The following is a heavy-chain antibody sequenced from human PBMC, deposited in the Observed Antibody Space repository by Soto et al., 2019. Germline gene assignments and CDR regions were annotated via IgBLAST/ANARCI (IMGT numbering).Heavy chain of an antibody. CDR2: ISYDGSNK. V-gene: IGHV3-30*18. CDR3: AKDLSLWFGESDYYGMDV. J-gene: IGHJ6*02. D-gene: IGHD3-10*01. CDR1: GFTFSSYG. Sequence: GGSLRLSCAASGFTFSSYGMHWVRQAPGKGLEWVAVISYDGSNKYYADSVKGRFTISRDNSKNKLYLQMNSLRAEDTAVYYCAKDLSLWFGESDYYGMDVWGQGTTVTVSS.